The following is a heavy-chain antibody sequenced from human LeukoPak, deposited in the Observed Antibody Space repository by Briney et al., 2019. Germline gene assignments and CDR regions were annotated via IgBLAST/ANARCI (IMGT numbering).Heavy chain of an antibody. CDR3: ARDLFRDYGDYYNWFDP. Sequence: PGGSLRLXCAASGFTFSSYSMNWVRQAPGKGLEWVSYISSSSTIYYADSVKGRFTISRDNAKNSLYLQMNSLRAEDTAVYYCARDLFRDYGDYYNWFDPWGQGTLVTVSS. CDR2: ISSSSTI. CDR1: GFTFSSYS. V-gene: IGHV3-48*01. D-gene: IGHD4-17*01. J-gene: IGHJ5*02.